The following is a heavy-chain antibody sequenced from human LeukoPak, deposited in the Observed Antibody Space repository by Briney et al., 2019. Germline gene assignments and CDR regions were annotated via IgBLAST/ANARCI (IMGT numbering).Heavy chain of an antibody. CDR3: ANLDTAMATGLDY. J-gene: IGHJ4*02. Sequence: GGSLRLSCAASGFTFSSYWMSWVRQAPGKGLEWVANIKQDGSQKYYVDSVKGRFTISRDNSKNTLYLQMNSLRAEDTAVYCRANLDTAMATGLDYWGQGTLVTVSS. D-gene: IGHD5-18*01. CDR1: GFTFSSYW. CDR2: IKQDGSQK. V-gene: IGHV3-7*03.